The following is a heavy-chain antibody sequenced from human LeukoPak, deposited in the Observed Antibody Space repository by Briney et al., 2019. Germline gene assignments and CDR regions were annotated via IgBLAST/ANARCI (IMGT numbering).Heavy chain of an antibody. D-gene: IGHD1-20*01. J-gene: IGHJ6*03. CDR1: GFAFSSYS. CDR2: ISGSSTYI. CDR3: ATYNWNYDYYYMDV. V-gene: IGHV3-21*01. Sequence: PGGSLRLSGAAPGFAFSSYSMNWFRKAPGKGLEWFSSISGSSTYIYYADSLKGRFTISRDNAKNSLYLQMNSLRAEDTAVYYCATYNWNYDYYYMDVWGKGTTVTVSS.